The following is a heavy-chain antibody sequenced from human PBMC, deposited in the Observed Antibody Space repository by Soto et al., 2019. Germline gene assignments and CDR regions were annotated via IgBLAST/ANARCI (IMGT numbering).Heavy chain of an antibody. CDR3: VRGQWEVRLDH. CDR2: IYYSGST. CDR1: GGSISSYY. J-gene: IGHJ4*02. V-gene: IGHV4-59*01. Sequence: SETLSLTCTVSGGSISSYYWSWIRQPPGKGLEWIGYIYYSGSTNYNPSLKSRVTISVNTSKNQFSLKLTSVTAADTAVYYCVRGQWEVRLDHWGPGSLVTVSS. D-gene: IGHD1-26*01.